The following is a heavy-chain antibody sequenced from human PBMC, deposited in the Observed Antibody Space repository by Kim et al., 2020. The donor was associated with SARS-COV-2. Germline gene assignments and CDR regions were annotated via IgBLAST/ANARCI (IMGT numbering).Heavy chain of an antibody. CDR3: ARANSIVCRSTSCFTSNWFDP. CDR2: INHSGST. CDR1: GGSFSGYY. D-gene: IGHD2-2*01. Sequence: SETLSLTCAVYGGSFSGYYWSWIRQPPGKGLEWIGEINHSGSTNYNPSLKSRVTISVDTSKNQFSLKLSSVTAADTAVYYCARANSIVCRSTSCFTSNWFDPWGQGTLVTVSS. J-gene: IGHJ5*02. V-gene: IGHV4-34*01.